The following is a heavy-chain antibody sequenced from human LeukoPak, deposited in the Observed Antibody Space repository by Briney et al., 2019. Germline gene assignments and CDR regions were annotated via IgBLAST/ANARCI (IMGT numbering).Heavy chain of an antibody. Sequence: ASVKVSCKASGYTFTSYYMHWVRQAPGQGLEWMGIINPSGGSTSYAQKFQGRVTMTRDTSTSTVYMELSSLRSEDTAVYYCARGYSGWSYCSGGSCYPTFDYWGQGTLVTVSS. CDR2: INPSGGST. J-gene: IGHJ4*02. V-gene: IGHV1-46*01. CDR1: GYTFTSYY. CDR3: ARGYSGWSYCSGGSCYPTFDY. D-gene: IGHD2-15*01.